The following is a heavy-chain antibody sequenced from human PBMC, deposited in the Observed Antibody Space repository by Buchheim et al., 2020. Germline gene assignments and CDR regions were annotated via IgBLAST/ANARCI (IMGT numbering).Heavy chain of an antibody. CDR3: AKGGWGSVDY. CDR1: GFTFSSYG. J-gene: IGHJ4*02. CDR2: ISYDGSNK. D-gene: IGHD7-27*01. Sequence: QVQLVESGGGVVQPGRSLRLSCAASGFTFSSYGMHWVRQAPGKGLEWVAVISYDGSNKYYADSGKGRLTISRDNSKNTRYLQMNSLRAEDTAVYYCAKGGWGSVDYWGQGTL. V-gene: IGHV3-30*18.